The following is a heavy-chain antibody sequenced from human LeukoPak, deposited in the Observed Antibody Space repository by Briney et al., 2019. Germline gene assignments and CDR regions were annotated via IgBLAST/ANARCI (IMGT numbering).Heavy chain of an antibody. CDR1: GFTVSSNY. CDR3: ARDASYGGYGY. CDR2: IYSGGST. Sequence: GGSLRLSCAASGFTVSSNYMSWVRQAPGKGLEWVSVIYSGGSTYYADSVKGRFTISRDNSKNTLYLQMSSLRAEDTAVYYCARDASYGGYGYWGQGTLVTVSS. D-gene: IGHD5-12*01. V-gene: IGHV3-66*01. J-gene: IGHJ4*02.